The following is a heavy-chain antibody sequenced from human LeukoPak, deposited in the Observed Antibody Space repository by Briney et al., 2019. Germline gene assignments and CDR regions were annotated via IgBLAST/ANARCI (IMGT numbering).Heavy chain of an antibody. CDR1: GFTFSSYA. Sequence: GGSLRLSCAASGFTFSSYAMTWVRQAPRKGLEWVSRINNDGSYINYADSVKGRFTISRDNAKNTLNLQMNSLRAEDTAVYFCARDGSAYNFDYWGQGVLVTVSS. CDR3: ARDGSAYNFDY. J-gene: IGHJ4*02. CDR2: INNDGSYI. V-gene: IGHV3-74*01. D-gene: IGHD5-24*01.